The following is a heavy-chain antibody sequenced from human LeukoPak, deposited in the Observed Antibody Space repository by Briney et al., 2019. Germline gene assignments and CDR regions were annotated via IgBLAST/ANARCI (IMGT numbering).Heavy chain of an antibody. D-gene: IGHD1-1*01. CDR1: GGSISSYY. Sequence: PSETLSLTCTVSGGSISSYYWSWIRQPPGKGLEWIGYIYYSGSTNYNPPLKSRVTISVDTSKNQFSLKLSSVTAADTAVYYCARVRSDDENLLFDYWGQGTLVTVSS. J-gene: IGHJ4*02. V-gene: IGHV4-59*01. CDR2: IYYSGST. CDR3: ARVRSDDENLLFDY.